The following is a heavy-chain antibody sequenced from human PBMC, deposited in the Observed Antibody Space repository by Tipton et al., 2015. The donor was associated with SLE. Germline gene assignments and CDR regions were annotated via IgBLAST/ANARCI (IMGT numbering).Heavy chain of an antibody. D-gene: IGHD1-1*01. CDR2: ISGSGGST. V-gene: IGHV3-23*01. J-gene: IGHJ4*02. CDR3: AKVGTTGNEDY. CDR1: GFTFSSYA. Sequence: SLRLSCAASGFTFSSYAMSWVRQAPGKGLEWVSAISGSGGSTYYADSVKGRFTISRDNAKNSLYLQMSSLRAEDTAVYYCAKVGTTGNEDYWGQGTLVTVSS.